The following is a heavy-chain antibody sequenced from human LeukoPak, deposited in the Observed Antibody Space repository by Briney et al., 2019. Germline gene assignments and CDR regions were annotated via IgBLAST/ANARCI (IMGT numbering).Heavy chain of an antibody. CDR1: GFSLSTSGMC. J-gene: IGHJ5*02. CDR2: IDWDDDK. D-gene: IGHD3-22*01. Sequence: SGPALVKPTQTLTLTCTFSGFSLSTSGMCVSWIRQPPGKALEWLARIDWDDDKYYSTSLKTRLTISKDTSKNQVVLTMTNMDPVDTATYFCARCQAEMYYYDSRAAWFDPWGQGTLVTVSS. V-gene: IGHV2-70*11. CDR3: ARCQAEMYYYDSRAAWFDP.